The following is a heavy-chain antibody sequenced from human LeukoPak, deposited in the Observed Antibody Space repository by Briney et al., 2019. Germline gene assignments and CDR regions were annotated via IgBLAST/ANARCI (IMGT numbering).Heavy chain of an antibody. J-gene: IGHJ4*02. D-gene: IGHD1-26*01. CDR1: GFTFSSYG. Sequence: GGSLRLSCAASGFTFSSYGMSWVRQAPGKGLEWVSSISSSSSYIYYADSVKGRFTISRDNSKSTLYLQLNSLRAEDTAVYYCAKDMDSGPDFFDYWGLGTLVTVSS. CDR2: ISSSSSYI. CDR3: AKDMDSGPDFFDY. V-gene: IGHV3-23*01.